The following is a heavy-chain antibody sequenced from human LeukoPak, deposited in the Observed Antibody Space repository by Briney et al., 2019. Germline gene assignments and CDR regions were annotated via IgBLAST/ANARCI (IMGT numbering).Heavy chain of an antibody. CDR3: ARELLHFDY. Sequence: GGSLRLSCAASGFTFSSYAMHWVRQAPGKGLEWVAVISYDGSNKYYADSVKGRFTFSRDNSKNTLYLQMNSLRAEDTAVYYCARELLHFDYWGQGTLVTVSS. D-gene: IGHD2-15*01. J-gene: IGHJ4*02. CDR2: ISYDGSNK. CDR1: GFTFSSYA. V-gene: IGHV3-30*04.